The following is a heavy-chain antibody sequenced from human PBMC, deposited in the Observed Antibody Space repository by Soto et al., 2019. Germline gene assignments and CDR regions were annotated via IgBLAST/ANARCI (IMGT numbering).Heavy chain of an antibody. V-gene: IGHV4-31*03. Sequence: QVRLEESGPGLVKPSETLSLICSVSGGSVNNADYFWSWIRHHPENGLEWIGYIYYSGSTRYNPSFKTRATLSIATSKNQFSLRLNSVTVADTAVYFCARDADYGGSRGGMDVWGRGTTVTVSS. D-gene: IGHD4-17*01. J-gene: IGHJ6*02. CDR2: IYYSGST. CDR1: GGSVNNADYF. CDR3: ARDADYGGSRGGMDV.